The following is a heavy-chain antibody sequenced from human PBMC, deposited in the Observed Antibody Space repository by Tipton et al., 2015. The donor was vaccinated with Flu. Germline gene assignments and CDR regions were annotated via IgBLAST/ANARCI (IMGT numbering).Heavy chain of an antibody. D-gene: IGHD6-6*01. V-gene: IGHV4-4*07. CDR2: IYTSGST. Sequence: TLSLTCTVSGGSISSYYWSWIRQPAGKGLEWIGRIYTSGSTNYNPSLKSRVTMSVDTSKNQFSLKLSSVTAADTAVYYCARGLGSSSSVDYYYYMDVWGKGTTVTVSS. CDR3: ARGLGSSSSVDYYYYMDV. CDR1: GGSISSYY. J-gene: IGHJ6*03.